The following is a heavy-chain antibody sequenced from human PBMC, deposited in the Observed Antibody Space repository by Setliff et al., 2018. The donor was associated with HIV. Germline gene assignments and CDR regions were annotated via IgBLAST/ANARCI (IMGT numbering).Heavy chain of an antibody. D-gene: IGHD3-10*01. V-gene: IGHV4-39*07. CDR1: GGSISTSGSY. Sequence: SETLSLTCTVSGGSISTSGSYWGWIRQSPGRGLEWIGSIYYSGSTYYNPSLKSRVTISVDTSKDQFSLRLSSVTAADTAVYYCERSGPVWFGEPPYYFDSWGLGTLVTVS. CDR3: ERSGPVWFGEPPYYFDS. CDR2: IYYSGST. J-gene: IGHJ4*02.